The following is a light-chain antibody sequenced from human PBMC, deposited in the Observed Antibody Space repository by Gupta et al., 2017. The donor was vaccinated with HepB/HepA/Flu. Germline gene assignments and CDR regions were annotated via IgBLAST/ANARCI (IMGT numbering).Light chain of an antibody. CDR2: KAS. J-gene: IGKJ1*01. CDR1: QSISVW. V-gene: IGKV1-5*03. CDR3: QQYKSYPWT. Sequence: DIQMTQSPSTLSASVGDRVTITCRASQSISVWLAWYQQKPGKAPKLLIYKASSLQSGVPSRFSGSESGTEFTLTISSLKPEDFASYYCQQYKSYPWTFGQGTKVEIK.